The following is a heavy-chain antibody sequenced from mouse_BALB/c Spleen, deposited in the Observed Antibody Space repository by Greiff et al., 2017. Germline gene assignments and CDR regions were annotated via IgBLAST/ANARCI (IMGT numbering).Heavy chain of an antibody. J-gene: IGHJ4*01. CDR2: IDPANGNT. CDR1: GFNIKDTY. CDR3: ARLGMITYYYAMDY. V-gene: IGHV14-3*02. D-gene: IGHD2-4*01. Sequence: EVQLQQSGAELVKPGASVKLSCTASGFNIKDTYMHWVKQRPEQGLEWIGRIDPANGNTKYDPKFQGKATITADTSSNTAYLQLSSLTSEDTAVYYCARLGMITYYYAMDYWGQGTSVTVSS.